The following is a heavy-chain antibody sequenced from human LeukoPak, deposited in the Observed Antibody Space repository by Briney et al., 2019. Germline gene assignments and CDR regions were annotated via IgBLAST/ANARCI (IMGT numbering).Heavy chain of an antibody. Sequence: GGSLRLSCAVSGITLSNYGMSWVRQAPGKGLEWVAGISDSGGRTNYADSVKGRFTISRDNPKNTLFLQMNSLRAEDTAVYFCAKRGVVIRVILVGFHKEAYYFDSWGQGALVTVS. D-gene: IGHD3-22*01. CDR2: ISDSGGRT. CDR1: GITLSNYG. V-gene: IGHV3-23*01. CDR3: AKRGVVIRVILVGFHKEAYYFDS. J-gene: IGHJ4*02.